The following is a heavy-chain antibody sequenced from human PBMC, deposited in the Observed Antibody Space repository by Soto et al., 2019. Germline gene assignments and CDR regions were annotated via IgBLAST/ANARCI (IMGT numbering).Heavy chain of an antibody. CDR1: GGSFSGYY. CDR2: IDQSGGT. J-gene: IGHJ5*02. D-gene: IGHD3-10*01. V-gene: IGHV4-34*01. CDR3: AGGRDTVVRGVTNWFDP. Sequence: QVQLQQWGAGLLKSSETLSLTCAVYGGSFSGYYWNWLRQPPGEGLEWIGKIDQSGGTNYNPSLSSLVTMAVXXSXSXXSQTLTSVTAMGTAVYYSAGGRDTVVRGVTNWFDPWGQGTLVTVSS.